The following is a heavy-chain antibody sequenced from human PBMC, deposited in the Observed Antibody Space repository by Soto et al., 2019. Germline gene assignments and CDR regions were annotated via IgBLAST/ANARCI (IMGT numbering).Heavy chain of an antibody. V-gene: IGHV3-23*01. Sequence: PAGSLTLSCAASGFTFSNYGLNWVRLAPGKGLEWVSTITTSGASTFYADYVKGRLTISIDNSKNTLHLQMHSLRVDDTAIYFCVRSWAYWGRG. CDR2: ITTSGAST. J-gene: IGHJ4*02. D-gene: IGHD6-13*01. CDR3: VRSWAY. CDR1: GFTFSNYG.